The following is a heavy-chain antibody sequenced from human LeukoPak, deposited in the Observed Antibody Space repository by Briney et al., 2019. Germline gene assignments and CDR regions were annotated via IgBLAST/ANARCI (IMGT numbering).Heavy chain of an antibody. Sequence: PGGSLRLSCAASGFTFSSYSMNWVRQAPGKGLEWVSSISSSSSYIYYADSVKGRFTISRDNAKNSLYLQMNSLRAEDTAVYYCASQPDQSLQLWFGDHLLAPAHDYWGQGTLVTVSS. J-gene: IGHJ4*02. D-gene: IGHD3-10*01. CDR1: GFTFSSYS. V-gene: IGHV3-21*01. CDR2: ISSSSSYI. CDR3: ASQPDQSLQLWFGDHLLAPAHDY.